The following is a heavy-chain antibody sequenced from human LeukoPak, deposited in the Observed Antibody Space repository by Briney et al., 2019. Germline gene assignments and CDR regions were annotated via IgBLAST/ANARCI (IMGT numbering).Heavy chain of an antibody. J-gene: IGHJ5*02. CDR3: ARDRGAMVTLALFDP. CDR1: GGSISSGSYY. CDR2: IYTSGST. Sequence: PSEALSLTCTVSGGSISSGSYYWRWIRQPAGKGLEWIGRIYTSGSTNYNPSLKSRVTISVDTSKNQFSLKLSSVTAADTAVYYCARDRGAMVTLALFDPWGQGTLVTVSS. D-gene: IGHD5-18*01. V-gene: IGHV4-61*02.